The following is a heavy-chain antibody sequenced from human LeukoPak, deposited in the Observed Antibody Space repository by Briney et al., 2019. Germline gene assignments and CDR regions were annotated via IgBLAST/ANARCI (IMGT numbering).Heavy chain of an antibody. CDR1: GYTFTGYY. D-gene: IGHD1-26*01. CDR2: INPNSGGT. V-gene: IGHV1-2*02. Sequence: ASVRVSCKASGYTFTGYYMHWVRQAPGQGLEWMGWINPNSGGTNYAQKFQGRVTMTRDTSISTAYMELSRLSSDDTAVYYCARVGGGSYDFSLHYWGQGTLVTVSS. CDR3: ARVGGGSYDFSLHY. J-gene: IGHJ4*02.